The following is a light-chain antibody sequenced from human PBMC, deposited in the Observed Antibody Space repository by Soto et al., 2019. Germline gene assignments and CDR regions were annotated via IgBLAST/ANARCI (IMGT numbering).Light chain of an antibody. CDR2: RAF. Sequence: EIVMTQSPATLSLSPGERATLPGRASLCVSSDLAWYRQKPGQAPRLLIYRAFTRATGIPARFSGSGFGTDFTLTISSLQSEDFAVYYCQQYNNWPLTFGGGTKVDI. J-gene: IGKJ4*01. CDR3: QQYNNWPLT. V-gene: IGKV3-15*01. CDR1: LCVSSD.